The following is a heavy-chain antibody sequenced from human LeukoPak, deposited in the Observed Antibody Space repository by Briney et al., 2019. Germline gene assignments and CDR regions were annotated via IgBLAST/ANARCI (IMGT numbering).Heavy chain of an antibody. CDR1: GFTFDDYA. V-gene: IGHV3-21*01. D-gene: IGHD3-10*01. Sequence: GGSLRLSCAASGFTFDDYAMHWVRQAPGKGLEWVSSISSSSSYIYYADSVKGRFTISRDNAKNSLYLQMNSLRAGDTAVYYCARSTTTMVRGVIGGLFDYWGQGTLVTVSS. CDR2: ISSSSSYI. CDR3: ARSTTTMVRGVIGGLFDY. J-gene: IGHJ4*02.